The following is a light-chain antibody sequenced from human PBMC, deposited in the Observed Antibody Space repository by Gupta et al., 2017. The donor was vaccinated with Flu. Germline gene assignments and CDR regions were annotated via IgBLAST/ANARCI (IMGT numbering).Light chain of an antibody. J-gene: IGLJ1*01. Sequence: SYVLTQPPSVSVAPGQTARITCGGNNIGSKSEHWYQQKPGQAPVLVVYDDTDRPSAIPERFSGSNSGNTATMTISRVEAGDEADYYCQVWDSSSDHPGVFGTGTKVTVL. CDR3: QVWDSSSDHPGV. V-gene: IGLV3-21*02. CDR2: DDT. CDR1: NIGSKS.